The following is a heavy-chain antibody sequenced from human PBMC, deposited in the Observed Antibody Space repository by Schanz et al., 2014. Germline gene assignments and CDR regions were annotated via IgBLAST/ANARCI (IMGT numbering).Heavy chain of an antibody. CDR2: FMPFLGIT. J-gene: IGHJ3*02. V-gene: IGHV1-69*04. D-gene: IGHD1-7*01. CDR1: GDTFDNFG. Sequence: QVPLVQSGAEVKKPGSSVTVSCKATGDTFDNFGISWVRQAPGQGPEWIGRFMPFLGITNLAQKFQDRVTMTADKATSTAYMELSGLRSEDTAMYYCARDRWNYEGGIFDIWGQGPMVTVSS. CDR3: ARDRWNYEGGIFDI.